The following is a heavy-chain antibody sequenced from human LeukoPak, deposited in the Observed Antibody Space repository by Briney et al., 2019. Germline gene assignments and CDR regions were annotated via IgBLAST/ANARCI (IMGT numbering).Heavy chain of an antibody. CDR2: IYTSGST. Sequence: TLSLTCTVPGGSISSGSYYWGWIRQPAGKGLEWIGRIYTSGSTNYNPSLKRRVTISVDTSKNQFSLKLSSVTAADTAVYYCARFTIFGVVPSYYFDYWGQGTLVTVSS. CDR3: ARFTIFGVVPSYYFDY. V-gene: IGHV4-61*02. CDR1: GGSISSGSYY. D-gene: IGHD3-3*01. J-gene: IGHJ4*02.